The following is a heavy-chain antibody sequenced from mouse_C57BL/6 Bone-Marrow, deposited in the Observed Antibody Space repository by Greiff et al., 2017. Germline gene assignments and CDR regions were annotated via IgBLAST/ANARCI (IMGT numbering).Heavy chain of an antibody. CDR1: GYTFTSYW. Sequence: QVQLQQPGAELVKPGASVKMSCKASGYTFTSYWITWVKQRPGQGLEWIGDIYPGSGSTNYNEKFKSKATLTVDTSSSTAYTQLSSLTSEDSAVYYCARRGYYGSSRFDYWGQGTTLTVSS. V-gene: IGHV1-55*01. D-gene: IGHD1-1*01. CDR3: ARRGYYGSSRFDY. J-gene: IGHJ2*01. CDR2: IYPGSGST.